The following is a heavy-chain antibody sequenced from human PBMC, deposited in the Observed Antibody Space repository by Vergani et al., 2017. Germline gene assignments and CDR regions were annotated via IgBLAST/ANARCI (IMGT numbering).Heavy chain of an antibody. CDR2: INPSGGST. CDR3: TXGWYYDSIAYWAY. J-gene: IGHJ4*02. CDR1: GGTFSSYA. Sequence: QEQLVQSGAEVKKPGSSVKVSCRASGGTFSSYAISWVRQAPGQGLEWMGIINPSGGSTSYAQKFQGRVTMTRDTSTSTVYMELSSLRSEDTAVYYCTXGWYYDSIAYWAYWGQGTLVTVSS. V-gene: IGHV1-46*03. D-gene: IGHD3-22*01.